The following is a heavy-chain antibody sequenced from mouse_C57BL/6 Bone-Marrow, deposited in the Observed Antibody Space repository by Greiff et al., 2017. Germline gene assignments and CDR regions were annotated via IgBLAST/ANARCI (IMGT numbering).Heavy chain of an antibody. CDR2: IYPSDSET. D-gene: IGHD1-1*01. CDR1: GYTLTSYW. Sequence: QVQLQQPGAELVRPGSSVKLSCKASGYTLTSYWMDWVKQRPGQGLEWIGNIYPSDSETHYNQKFKDKATLTVDKSSSTAYMQLSSLTSEDSAVYYCARETQTVVATKGMDYWGQGTSVTVSS. V-gene: IGHV1-61*01. J-gene: IGHJ4*01. CDR3: ARETQTVVATKGMDY.